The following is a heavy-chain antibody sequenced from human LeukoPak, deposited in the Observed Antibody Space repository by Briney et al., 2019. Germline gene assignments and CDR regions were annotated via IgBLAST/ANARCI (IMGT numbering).Heavy chain of an antibody. CDR2: ISWNSGSI. CDR3: AKDYYDYVWGSDAFDI. Sequence: GGSLRLSCAASGFTFDDYVMHWVRQAPGKGLEWVSGISWNSGSIGYADSVKGRFTIFRDNAENSLYLQMNSLRAEDTALYYCAKDYYDYVWGSDAFDIWGQGTMVTVSS. D-gene: IGHD3-16*01. V-gene: IGHV3-9*01. CDR1: GFTFDDYV. J-gene: IGHJ3*02.